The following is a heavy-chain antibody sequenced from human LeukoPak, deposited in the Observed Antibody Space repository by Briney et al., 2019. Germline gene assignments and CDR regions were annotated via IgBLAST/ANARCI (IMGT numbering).Heavy chain of an antibody. CDR1: GFTFSGSA. D-gene: IGHD3-3*01. J-gene: IGHJ4*02. CDR3: TRFLSGYFH. V-gene: IGHV3-73*01. CDR2: IRSKANSYAT. Sequence: PGXXLRLSCAASGFTFSGSAMQWVRQASGKGLEWVGRIRSKANSYATAYAASVKGRFTISRDDSKNTAYLQMNSLKTEDTAVYYCTRFLSGYFHWGQGTLVTVSS.